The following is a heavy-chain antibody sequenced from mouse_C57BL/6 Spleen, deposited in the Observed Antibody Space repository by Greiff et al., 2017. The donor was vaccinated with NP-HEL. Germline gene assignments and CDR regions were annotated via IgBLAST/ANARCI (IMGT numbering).Heavy chain of an antibody. J-gene: IGHJ2*01. CDR1: GYTFTSYW. V-gene: IGHV1-59*01. Sequence: VQLQQPGAELVRPGTSVKLSCKASGYTFTSYWMHWVKQRPGQGLEWIGVIDPSDSYTNYNQKFKGKAKLTVDTSSSTDYMQTSSLTSEESAVYYCARRGDYFDYWGQGTTLTVSS. CDR2: IDPSDSYT. CDR3: ARRGDYFDY.